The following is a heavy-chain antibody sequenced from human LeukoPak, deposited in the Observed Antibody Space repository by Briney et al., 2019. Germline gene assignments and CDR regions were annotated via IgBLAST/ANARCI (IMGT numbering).Heavy chain of an antibody. D-gene: IGHD3-10*01. Sequence: SETLSLTCTVSSGSINSYYWSWIRQPPGKGLEWIGHVFYTGSSTYNPSLKSRVTISVDRSKNQFFLRLTSVTAADTAMYFCARAGSWQIDPWGQGTLVTVSS. J-gene: IGHJ5*02. CDR2: VFYTGSS. CDR3: ARAGSWQIDP. CDR1: SGSINSYY. V-gene: IGHV4-59*01.